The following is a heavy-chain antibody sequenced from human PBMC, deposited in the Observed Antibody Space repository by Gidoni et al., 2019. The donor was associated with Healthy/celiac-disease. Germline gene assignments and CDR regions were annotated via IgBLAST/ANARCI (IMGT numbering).Heavy chain of an antibody. Sequence: EVQRGESGSGLVQPGRSLRLSCTASGSAFGDCAMSWVRQALGKGLEWVGYIRSKAYGGTTEYAAYVKGRFTISRDDSKSIAYLKMNSMKTEDKAVYYCTRAVKYYDFWSGYYTFDYWGQGTLVTVSS. CDR3: TRAVKYYDFWSGYYTFDY. V-gene: IGHV3-49*04. J-gene: IGHJ4*02. CDR1: GSAFGDCA. D-gene: IGHD3-3*01. CDR2: IRSKAYGGTT.